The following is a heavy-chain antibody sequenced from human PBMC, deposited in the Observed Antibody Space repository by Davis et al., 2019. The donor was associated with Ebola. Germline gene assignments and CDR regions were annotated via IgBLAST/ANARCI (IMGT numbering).Heavy chain of an antibody. Sequence: ASVKVSCKASGYTFTSYDINWVRQATGQGLEWMGWMNPNSGNTGYAQKFQGRVTITADKSANTAYMELSSLRSDDTAVYYCASSSTPRAIDYYDYAMDVWGQGTTVTVSS. CDR2: MNPNSGNT. D-gene: IGHD5/OR15-5a*01. V-gene: IGHV1-8*01. CDR3: ASSSTPRAIDYYDYAMDV. J-gene: IGHJ6*02. CDR1: GYTFTSYD.